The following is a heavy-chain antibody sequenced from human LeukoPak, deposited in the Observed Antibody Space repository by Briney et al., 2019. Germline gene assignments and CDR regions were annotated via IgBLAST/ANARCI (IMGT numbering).Heavy chain of an antibody. J-gene: IGHJ4*02. CDR1: GGSFSGYY. Sequence: SETLSLTCAVYGGSFSGYYWGWLRQPPGKGLEWIGSIQYSGTTYYSPSLKSRVTVSVDTSKNQFSLRLSSVTAADTAVYYCARGLMMAVAGRGEFHYWGQGTLVTVSS. D-gene: IGHD6-13*01. CDR2: IQYSGTT. V-gene: IGHV4-34*01. CDR3: ARGLMMAVAGRGEFHY.